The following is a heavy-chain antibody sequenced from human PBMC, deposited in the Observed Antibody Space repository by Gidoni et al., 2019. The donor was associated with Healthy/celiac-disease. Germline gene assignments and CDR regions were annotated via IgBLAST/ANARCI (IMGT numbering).Heavy chain of an antibody. J-gene: IGHJ4*02. D-gene: IGHD2-15*01. CDR2: INPNSGGT. CDR3: ARFPLLGYCSGGSCYPFDY. Sequence: VQLVQSGAEVKKPGASVKVSCKASGYTFTGYYLHWVRQAPGQGLEWMGRINPNSGGTNYAQKFQGRVTMTRDTSISTAYMELSRLRSDDTAVYYCARFPLLGYCSGGSCYPFDYWGQGTLVTVSS. V-gene: IGHV1-2*06. CDR1: GYTFTGYY.